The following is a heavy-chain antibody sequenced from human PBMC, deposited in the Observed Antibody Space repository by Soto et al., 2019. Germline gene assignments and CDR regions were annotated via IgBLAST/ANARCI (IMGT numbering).Heavy chain of an antibody. CDR1: GFTFSTYA. J-gene: IGHJ6*02. CDR3: AKDGGGYNYGYVMLDKYYYGMDV. D-gene: IGHD5-18*01. Sequence: QVQLVESGGGVVQPGRSLRLSCAASGFTFSTYAMHWVRQAPGKGLEWVAVISYDGTNKYYADSVRGRFTISRDNSKNTLFLQMNSLRAEDTAVYYCAKDGGGYNYGYVMLDKYYYGMDVWGQGPRSPSP. V-gene: IGHV3-30-3*01. CDR2: ISYDGTNK.